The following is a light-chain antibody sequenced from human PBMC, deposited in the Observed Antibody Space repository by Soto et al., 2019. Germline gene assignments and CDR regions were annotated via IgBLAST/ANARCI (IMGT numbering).Light chain of an antibody. CDR1: NSNIGSNT. V-gene: IGLV1-44*01. J-gene: IGLJ1*01. CDR3: AAWDDSLNGRV. Sequence: QSVLTQPPSASGTPGQRVTISCSGSNSNIGSNTVNWYQQLPGTAPKLLIYYDNLRPSGVPDRISGSKSGTSPSLAISGLQSDDEADYYCAAWDDSLNGRVFGTGTKLTVL. CDR2: YDN.